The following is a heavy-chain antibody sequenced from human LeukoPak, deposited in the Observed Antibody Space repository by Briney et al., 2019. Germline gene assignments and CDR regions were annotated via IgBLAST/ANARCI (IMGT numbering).Heavy chain of an antibody. Sequence: SETLSLTCAAYGGSFSGYYWSWIRQPPGKGLEWIGEINHSGSTNYNPSLKRRVTISVDTSKNQISLKPSSVTAADTAVYYCARTTIFGVVIKFDYWGQGTLVTVSS. J-gene: IGHJ4*02. D-gene: IGHD3-3*01. CDR1: GGSFSGYY. CDR2: INHSGST. CDR3: ARTTIFGVVIKFDY. V-gene: IGHV4-34*01.